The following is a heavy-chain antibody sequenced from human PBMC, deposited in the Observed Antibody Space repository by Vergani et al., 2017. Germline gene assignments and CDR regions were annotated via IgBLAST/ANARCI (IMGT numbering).Heavy chain of an antibody. CDR1: GYSFINYG. CDR2: VSPYNGNT. V-gene: IGHV1-18*01. J-gene: IGHJ6*02. CDR3: AREGLYDNIRGSDRPPSYYDMGV. D-gene: IGHD3-16*02. Sequence: QSQLVQSGDEVKKPGASVKVSCKTSGYSFINYGISWVRQAPGQGLEWLGWVSPYNGNTNYGQKLQGRVTMTTDTSTRTAYMQLRSLTFDDTAVYYCAREGLYDNIRGSDRPPSYYDMGVWGQGTKVTVAS.